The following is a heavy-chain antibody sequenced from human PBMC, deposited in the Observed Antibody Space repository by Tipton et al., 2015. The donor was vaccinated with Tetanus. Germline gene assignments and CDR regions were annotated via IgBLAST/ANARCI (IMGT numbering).Heavy chain of an antibody. Sequence: SLRLSCAASGFTLTTYSINWFRQAPGKGLEWVSSITGSGHITYADSVKGRFTISRDNAKNSVYLQMDSLRAEDTAIYSCARDTREYNIDWDWGQGTSVIASS. CDR3: ARDTREYNIDWD. J-gene: IGHJ6*02. D-gene: IGHD2-2*01. CDR1: GFTLTTYS. V-gene: IGHV3-21*01. CDR2: ITGSGHI.